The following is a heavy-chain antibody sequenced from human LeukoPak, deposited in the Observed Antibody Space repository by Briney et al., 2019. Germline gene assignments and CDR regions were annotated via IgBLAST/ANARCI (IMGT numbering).Heavy chain of an antibody. D-gene: IGHD3-10*01. V-gene: IGHV4-38-2*02. CDR1: GYSISSGYH. Sequence: SETLSLTCTVSGYSISSGYHWGWIRQPPGKGLEWIGSIYHSGSTYYNPSLKSRVTISVDTSKNHFSLKLSSVTAADTAVYYCARALSAMIRGTYYFDYWGQGTLATVSS. J-gene: IGHJ4*02. CDR2: IYHSGST. CDR3: ARALSAMIRGTYYFDY.